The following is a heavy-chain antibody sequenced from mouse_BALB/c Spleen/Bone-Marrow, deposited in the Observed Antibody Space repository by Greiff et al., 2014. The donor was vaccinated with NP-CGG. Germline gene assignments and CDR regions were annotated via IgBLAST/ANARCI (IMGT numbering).Heavy chain of an antibody. V-gene: IGHV14-3*02. J-gene: IGHJ4*01. Sequence: VQLQQPGAELVKPGASVKLSCTASGFNIKDTYMHWVKQRPEQGLEWIGRIDPANGNTKYDPKFQGKATITADTSSNTAYLQLSSLTSEDTAVYYRAKYGGLRYAMDYWGQGTSVTVSS. D-gene: IGHD2-4*01. CDR2: IDPANGNT. CDR1: GFNIKDTY. CDR3: AKYGGLRYAMDY.